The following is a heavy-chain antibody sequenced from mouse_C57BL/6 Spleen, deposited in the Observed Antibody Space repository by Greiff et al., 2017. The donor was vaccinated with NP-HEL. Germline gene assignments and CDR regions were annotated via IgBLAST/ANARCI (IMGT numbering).Heavy chain of an antibody. CDR2: IDPSDSYT. V-gene: IGHV1-69*01. J-gene: IGHJ4*01. CDR1: GYTFTSYW. CDR3: ARSGSSCVGYAMDY. D-gene: IGHD1-1*01. Sequence: QVQLQQPGAELVMPGASVKLSCKASGYTFTSYWMHWVKQRPGQGLEWIGEIDPSDSYTNYNQKFKGKATLTVDKSSSTAYMQLSSLTSEDSAVYSCARSGSSCVGYAMDYWGQGTSVTVSS.